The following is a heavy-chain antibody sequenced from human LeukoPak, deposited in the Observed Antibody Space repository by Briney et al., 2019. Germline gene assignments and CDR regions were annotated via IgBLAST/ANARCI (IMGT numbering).Heavy chain of an antibody. V-gene: IGHV1-8*01. Sequence: ASVKVSCKASGYTFTSYDINWVRQATGQGLEWMGWINPISGNTGYAQKFQGRLTLTKDNSISTAYMELSSLTFEDTAVYYCAREPATFDVWGQGTVVTVSS. J-gene: IGHJ3*01. CDR1: GYTFTSYD. CDR3: AREPATFDV. CDR2: INPISGNT.